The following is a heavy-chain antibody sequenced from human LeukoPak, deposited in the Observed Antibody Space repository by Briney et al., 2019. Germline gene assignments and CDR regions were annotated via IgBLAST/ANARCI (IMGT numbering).Heavy chain of an antibody. CDR2: IYSGGST. D-gene: IGHD5-18*01. J-gene: IGHJ6*02. CDR3: ARSTPVDTARGYYGMDV. Sequence: GGSLRLSCAASGFTVSNNYMNWVRQAPGRGLEWVSTIYSGGSTYYADSVKGRFTISRHNSKNTLDLQMNSLRAEDTAVYYCARSTPVDTARGYYGMDVWGQGTTVTVSS. V-gene: IGHV3-53*04. CDR1: GFTVSNNY.